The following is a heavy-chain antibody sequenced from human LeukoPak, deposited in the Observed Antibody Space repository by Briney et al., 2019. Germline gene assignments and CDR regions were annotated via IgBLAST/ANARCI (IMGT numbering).Heavy chain of an antibody. CDR1: GFTFSSYA. Sequence: QPGASLRLSCAASGFTFSSYAMSWVRQAPGKGLEWVSAISGGGGSTYYADSVKGRFTISRDNSKNTLYLQMNSLRAEDTAVYYCATPGYGDYFFDHWGQGTLVTVSS. V-gene: IGHV3-23*01. CDR3: ATPGYGDYFFDH. CDR2: ISGGGGST. J-gene: IGHJ4*02. D-gene: IGHD4-17*01.